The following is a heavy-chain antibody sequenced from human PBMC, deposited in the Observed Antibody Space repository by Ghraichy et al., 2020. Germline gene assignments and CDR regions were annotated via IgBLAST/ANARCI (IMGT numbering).Heavy chain of an antibody. Sequence: SETLSLTCAVYGGSFSGYYWSWIRQPPGKGLEWIGEINHSGSTNYNPSLKSRVTISVDTSKNQFSLKLSSVTAADTAVYYCARGRITGTIDYWGQGTLVTVSS. V-gene: IGHV4-34*01. D-gene: IGHD1-7*01. CDR3: ARGRITGTIDY. CDR1: GGSFSGYY. J-gene: IGHJ4*02. CDR2: INHSGST.